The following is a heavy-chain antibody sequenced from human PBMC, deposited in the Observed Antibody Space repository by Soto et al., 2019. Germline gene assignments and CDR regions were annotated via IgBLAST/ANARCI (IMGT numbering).Heavy chain of an antibody. D-gene: IGHD2-15*01. CDR3: PRAHAPGRSPHYYGMDV. CDR2: TSYDGSDN. Sequence: QGQLVESGGGVVQPGRSLRLSCAASGFTFTSYAMHWVRQAPGKGLEWVASTSYDGSDNYYADSVKGRFTISRDNSKNMLYLQTSNLRPKHTAVYYCPRAHAPGRSPHYYGMDVWGLGTTVIVSS. J-gene: IGHJ6*02. CDR1: GFTFTSYA. V-gene: IGHV3-30-3*01.